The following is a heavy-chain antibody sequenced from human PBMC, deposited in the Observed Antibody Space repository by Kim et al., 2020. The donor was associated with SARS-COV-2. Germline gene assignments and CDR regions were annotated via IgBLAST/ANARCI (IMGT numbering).Heavy chain of an antibody. D-gene: IGHD6-19*01. CDR2: ITRGGDT. CDR1: GLTLRSYA. CDR3: VPCVTLAARSGWFSFFD. J-gene: IGHJ4*01. V-gene: IGHV3-23*01. Sequence: GGSLRLSCAASGLTLRSYAMNWVRQGPGKGLEWVSSITRGGDTYYAASVKGRFTISRDNFKDTLSLQMNSLRAEDTGNYYCVPCVTLAARSGWFSFFD.